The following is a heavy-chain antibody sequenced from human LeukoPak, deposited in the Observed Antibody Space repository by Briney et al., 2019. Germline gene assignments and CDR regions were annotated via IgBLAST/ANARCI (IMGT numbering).Heavy chain of an antibody. J-gene: IGHJ4*02. CDR3: ARAEMYSSSWYY. CDR1: GFTFSSYA. Sequence: GGSLRLSCAASGFTFSSYAMSWVRQAPGKGLEWVSSISSSSSYIYYADSVKGRFTISRDNAKNSLYLQMNSLRAEDTAVYYCARAEMYSSSWYYWGQGTLVTVSS. D-gene: IGHD6-13*01. CDR2: ISSSSSYI. V-gene: IGHV3-21*01.